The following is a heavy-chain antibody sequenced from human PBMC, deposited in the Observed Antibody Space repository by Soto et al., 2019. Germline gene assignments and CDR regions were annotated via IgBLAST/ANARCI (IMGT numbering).Heavy chain of an antibody. J-gene: IGHJ6*02. D-gene: IGHD5-12*01. Sequence: GASGKVSCRASGYSFTGYYMQWGRQAPGQGLEWMGWSNPNSGGTNYAQKFQGWVTMTRDTSISTAYMELSRLRSDDTAVYYCASAVATSHYYYYSYGMDVWGQGTTVTASS. V-gene: IGHV1-2*04. CDR3: ASAVATSHYYYYSYGMDV. CDR1: GYSFTGYY. CDR2: SNPNSGGT.